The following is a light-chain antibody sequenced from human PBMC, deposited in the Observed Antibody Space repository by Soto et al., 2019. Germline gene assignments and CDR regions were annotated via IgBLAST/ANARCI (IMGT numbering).Light chain of an antibody. Sequence: QSALTQPASVSGSPGQSIAVSCTGTSSDVGSYNYVSWYQQYPGKAPKLMIYYVSNRPSGVSTRLSGSKSGNTASLTISWLQAEDEADYYCSSYTTTNTQVFGGGTKLTVL. V-gene: IGLV2-14*01. CDR1: SSDVGSYNY. J-gene: IGLJ2*01. CDR3: SSYTTTNTQV. CDR2: YVS.